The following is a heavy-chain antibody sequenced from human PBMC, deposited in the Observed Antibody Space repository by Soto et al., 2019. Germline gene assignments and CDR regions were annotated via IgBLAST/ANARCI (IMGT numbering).Heavy chain of an antibody. CDR2: IIPIFGTA. CDR3: AITSSSGYYPNWFDP. D-gene: IGHD3-22*01. V-gene: IGHV1-69*06. CDR1: GGTFSSYA. J-gene: IGHJ5*02. Sequence: SVKVSCKASGGTFSSYAISWVRRAPGQGLEWMGGIIPIFGTANYAQKFQGRVTITADKSTSTAYMELSSLRSEDTAVYYCAITSSSGYYPNWFDPWGQGTLVTVSS.